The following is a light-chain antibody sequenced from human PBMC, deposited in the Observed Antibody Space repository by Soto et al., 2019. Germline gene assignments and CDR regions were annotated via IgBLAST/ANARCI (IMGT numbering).Light chain of an antibody. CDR3: QHYVSSPLT. CDR2: AAS. CDR1: QILSGTY. V-gene: IGKV3-20*01. Sequence: DIVLTQSPDTLSLSPGEIATLSCRASQILSGTYLAWYQQKLGQSPRLLIYAASTRATGVPDRFSGSGSGTDFTLTISRLEPEDFAVYYCQHYVSSPLTFGGGTKVEIK. J-gene: IGKJ4*01.